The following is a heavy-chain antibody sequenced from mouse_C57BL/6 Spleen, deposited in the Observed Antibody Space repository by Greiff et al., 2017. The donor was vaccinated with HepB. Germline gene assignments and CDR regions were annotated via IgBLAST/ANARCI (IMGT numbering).Heavy chain of an antibody. Sequence: EVKLMESGGGLVKPGGSLKLSCAASGFTFSSYAMSWVRQTPEKRLEWVATISDGGSYTYYPDNVKGRFTISRDNAKNNLYLQMSHLKSEDTAMYYCARDGYDYDSFAYWGQGTLVTVSA. CDR2: ISDGGSYT. J-gene: IGHJ3*01. CDR3: ARDGYDYDSFAY. D-gene: IGHD2-4*01. CDR1: GFTFSSYA. V-gene: IGHV5-4*01.